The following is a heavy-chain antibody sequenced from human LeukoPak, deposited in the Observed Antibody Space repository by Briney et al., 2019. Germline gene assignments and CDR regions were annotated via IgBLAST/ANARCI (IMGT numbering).Heavy chain of an antibody. CDR1: GGSISSSLHY. D-gene: IGHD1-26*01. CDR3: ARISSVWVKDFYYYMDV. CDR2: LYYSGST. Sequence: SETLSLTCTVAGGSISSSLHYWGWMRQSPGQGLEWIGSLYYSGSTYYNSSLKSRVTISIDTSKNQFSLRLTSVTAADSAVYCCARISSVWVKDFYYYMDVWGTGTTVTVSS. V-gene: IGHV4-39*07. J-gene: IGHJ6*03.